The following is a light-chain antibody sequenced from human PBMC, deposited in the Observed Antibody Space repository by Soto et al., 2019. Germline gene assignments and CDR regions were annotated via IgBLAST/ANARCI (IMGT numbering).Light chain of an antibody. J-gene: IGLJ2*01. CDR3: SSKTTNSPL. V-gene: IGLV2-18*02. CDR2: EVT. CDR1: SSDVGSYNR. Sequence: QSALTQPPSVSGSPGQSVTISCTGTSSDVGSYNRVSWYQQSPGTAPKLMIYEVTNRPSGVPDRFSGSKSGNTASLTISGLQAEDEADYDCSSKTTNSPLFGGGTKLTVL.